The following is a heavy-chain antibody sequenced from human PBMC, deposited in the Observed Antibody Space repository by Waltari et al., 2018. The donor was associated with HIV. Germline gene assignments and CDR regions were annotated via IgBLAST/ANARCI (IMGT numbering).Heavy chain of an antibody. CDR2: IYTSGST. D-gene: IGHD3-9*01. V-gene: IGHV4-61*02. CDR3: ARSGYYDILTNWFDP. Sequence: QVQLQESGPGLVKPSQTLSLTCTVSGGSISSGSYYWSWIRQPAGKGLEWIGRIYTSGSTNYNPSLKRRVTISVDTSKNQFSLKLSSVTAADTAVYYCARSGYYDILTNWFDPWGQGTLVTVSS. J-gene: IGHJ5*02. CDR1: GGSISSGSYY.